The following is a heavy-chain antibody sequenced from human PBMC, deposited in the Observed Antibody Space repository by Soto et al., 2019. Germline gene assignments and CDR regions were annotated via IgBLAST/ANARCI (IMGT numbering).Heavy chain of an antibody. D-gene: IGHD6-25*01. CDR2: IHPGDSDT. CDR1: EYRFTSYW. CDR3: ARHGVKRDGAAGYNDAYSMEG. Sequence: GESLKISCKGSEYRFTSYWIAWVRQMPGKGLEWMGAIHPGDSDTQYSPSFQGRVTISADKFLNTAYLQWSSLKVSDSAMYYCARHGVKRDGAAGYNDAYSMEGWGQGTTVTVS. V-gene: IGHV5-51*01. J-gene: IGHJ6*01.